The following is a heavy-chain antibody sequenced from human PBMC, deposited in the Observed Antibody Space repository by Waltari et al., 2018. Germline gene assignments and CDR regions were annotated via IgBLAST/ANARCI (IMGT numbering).Heavy chain of an antibody. Sequence: QVQLQESGPGLVKPSQTLSLTCTVPGGSISSGDYYLSWIRQPPGNGLEWIGYIDYSGSTYYNPSLKSRVTISVDTSKNQFSLKLSSVTAADTAVYYCARAIHPYDYIWGSYLGMDVWGQGTTVTVSS. D-gene: IGHD3-16*02. CDR2: IDYSGST. CDR1: GGSISSGDYY. CDR3: ARAIHPYDYIWGSYLGMDV. J-gene: IGHJ6*02. V-gene: IGHV4-30-4*08.